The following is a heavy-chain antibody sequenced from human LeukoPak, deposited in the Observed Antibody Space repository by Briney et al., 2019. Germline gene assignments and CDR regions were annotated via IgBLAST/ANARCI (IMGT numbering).Heavy chain of an antibody. D-gene: IGHD3-10*01. J-gene: IGHJ4*02. V-gene: IGHV4-30-4*01. CDR2: IYYSGST. CDR1: GGSISSGDYY. Sequence: SETLSLTCTVSGGSISSGDYYWSWIRQPPGKGLEWIGYIYYSGSTYYNPSLKSRVTISVDTSKNQFSLKLSSVTAADTAVYYCARLWVRGALDYWGQGTLVTVSS. CDR3: ARLWVRGALDY.